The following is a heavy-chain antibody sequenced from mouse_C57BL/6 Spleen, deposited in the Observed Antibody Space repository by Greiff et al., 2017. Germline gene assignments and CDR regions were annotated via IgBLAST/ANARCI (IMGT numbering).Heavy chain of an antibody. J-gene: IGHJ2*01. CDR1: GFTFSDYY. Sequence: EVKVVESEGGLVQPGSSMKLSCTASGFTFSDYYMAWVRQVPEKGLEWVANINYDGSSTYYLDSLKSRFIISRDNAKNILYLQMSSLKSEDTATYYCARDQGYYYGSSYVYFDYWGQGTTLTVSS. V-gene: IGHV5-16*01. D-gene: IGHD1-1*01. CDR3: ARDQGYYYGSSYVYFDY. CDR2: INYDGSST.